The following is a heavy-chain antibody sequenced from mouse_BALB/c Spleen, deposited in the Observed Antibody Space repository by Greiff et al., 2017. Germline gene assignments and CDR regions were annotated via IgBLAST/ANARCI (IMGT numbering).Heavy chain of an antibody. CDR2: INPSNGRT. CDR1: GYTFTSYW. J-gene: IGHJ3*01. CDR3: ATYDYDVGQWFAY. V-gene: IGHV1S81*02. Sequence: QVQLQQPGAELVKPGASVKLSCKASGYTFTSYWMHWVKQRPGQGLEWIGEINPSNGRTNYNEKFKSKATLTVDKSSSTAYMQLSSLTSEDSAVYYCATYDYDVGQWFAYWGEGTLVTVSA. D-gene: IGHD2-4*01.